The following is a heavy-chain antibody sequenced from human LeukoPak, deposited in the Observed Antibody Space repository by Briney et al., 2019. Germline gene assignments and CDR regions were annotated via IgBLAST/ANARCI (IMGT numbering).Heavy chain of an antibody. J-gene: IGHJ4*02. CDR1: EFSVGSNY. CDR2: IYSGGST. V-gene: IGHV3-66*01. D-gene: IGHD4-23*01. Sequence: PGGSLRLSCAASEFSVGSNYMTWVRQAPGKGLEWVSLIYSGGSTYYADSVKGRFTISRDNSKNTLYLQMNSLRAEDTAVYYCARGARKGDDYGGFFDYWGQGTLVTVSS. CDR3: ARGARKGDDYGGFFDY.